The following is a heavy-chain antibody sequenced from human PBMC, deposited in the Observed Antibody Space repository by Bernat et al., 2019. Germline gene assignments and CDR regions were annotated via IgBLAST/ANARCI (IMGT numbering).Heavy chain of an antibody. CDR1: GFTFSSYA. Sequence: EVQLLESGGGLVQPGGSLRLSCAASGFTFSSYAMSWVRQAPGKGLEWVSAISGSGGSTYYADSVKGRFTISRDNAKNSLYLQMNSLRAEDTAVYYCARESDYYYYGMDVWGQGTTVTVS. V-gene: IGHV3-23*01. CDR3: ARESDYYYYGMDV. CDR2: ISGSGGST. J-gene: IGHJ6*02.